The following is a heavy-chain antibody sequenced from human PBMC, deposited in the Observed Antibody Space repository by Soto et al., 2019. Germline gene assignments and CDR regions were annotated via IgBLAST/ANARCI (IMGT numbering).Heavy chain of an antibody. J-gene: IGHJ4*02. D-gene: IGHD3-22*01. Sequence: EVQLVESGGGLLKPGDSLRLSCATSGFTFSDTYLSWVRQAPGKGLEWVGRIKRQADGGTTDYAAPVKDRFTISRYDSKNTLNLQINSIKTEDTALYYCTTGLGNCYYNFDYWGQGTLVTVSS. V-gene: IGHV3-15*01. CDR2: IKRQADGGTT. CDR3: TTGLGNCYYNFDY. CDR1: GFTFSDTY.